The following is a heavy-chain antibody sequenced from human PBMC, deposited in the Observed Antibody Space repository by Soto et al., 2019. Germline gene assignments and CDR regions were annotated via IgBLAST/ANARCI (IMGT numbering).Heavy chain of an antibody. D-gene: IGHD3-9*01. Sequence: EVQLLESGGGLVQPGGSLRLSCAASGFTFSSYAMSWVRQAPGKGLEWVSAISGSGGSTYYADSVKGRFTISRDNSKNTLYLQMNSLRAEDTAVYYCARDKRGYDILTGYPSYYYDGMDVWGQGTTVTVSS. CDR1: GFTFSSYA. CDR3: ARDKRGYDILTGYPSYYYDGMDV. CDR2: ISGSGGST. J-gene: IGHJ6*02. V-gene: IGHV3-23*01.